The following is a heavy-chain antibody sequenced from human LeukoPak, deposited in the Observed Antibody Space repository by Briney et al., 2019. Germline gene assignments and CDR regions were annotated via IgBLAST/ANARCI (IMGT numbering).Heavy chain of an antibody. CDR2: ISRDGTDT. D-gene: IGHD5-24*01. V-gene: IGHV3-74*01. CDR1: EFTLSSYW. CDR3: ARDGDAYNFDY. Sequence: PGGSLRLSCAASEFTLSSYWMHWVRQTPGKGLVWVSRISRDGTDTIYADSVKGRFTISRDNAKNTLHLQMNSLRAEDTAVYYCARDGDAYNFDYWGQGTLVTVSS. J-gene: IGHJ4*02.